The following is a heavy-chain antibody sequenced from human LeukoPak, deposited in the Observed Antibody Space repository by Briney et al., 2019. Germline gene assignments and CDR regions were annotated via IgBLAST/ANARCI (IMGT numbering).Heavy chain of an antibody. CDR2: ISWDGGST. Sequence: GGSLRLSCAASGFTFDDYTMHWVRQAPGKGLEWVSLISWDGGSTYYADSVKGRFTISRDNSKNSLYLQMNSLRTEDTALYYCAKDTAARGHYYYYYMDVWGKGTTVTVSS. CDR3: AKDTAARGHYYYYYMDV. CDR1: GFTFDDYT. J-gene: IGHJ6*03. D-gene: IGHD6-6*01. V-gene: IGHV3-43*01.